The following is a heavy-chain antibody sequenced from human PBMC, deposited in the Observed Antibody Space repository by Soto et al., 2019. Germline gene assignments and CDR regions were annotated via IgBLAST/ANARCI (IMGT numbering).Heavy chain of an antibody. J-gene: IGHJ6*02. D-gene: IGHD2-2*01. V-gene: IGHV3-48*01. CDR1: GFSFSTYD. CDR2: ISSGGQTI. CDR3: ARDPQRGYSGMDV. Sequence: EVQLVESGGGLVQPGGSLRLSCAASGFSFSTYDMNWVRQAPGKGLEWVSYISSGGQTIKSTDSVKGRFTSSRDNAKNSLYLPMSGLRAEDTGVYYCARDPQRGYSGMDVWGQGTTVTVSS.